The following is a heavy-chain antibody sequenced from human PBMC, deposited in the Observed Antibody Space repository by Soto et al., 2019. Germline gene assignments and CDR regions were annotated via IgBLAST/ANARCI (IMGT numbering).Heavy chain of an antibody. V-gene: IGHV4-59*01. Sequence: QVQLQESGPGLVKPSETLSLTCTVSGGSISSYYWSWIRQPPGKGLEWIGDIYYSGSTNYNPSLKRRLTIPVDTSNNPFAPTLSSLPAADTAVYYCARGGGGAFDIWGQGTMVTVSS. J-gene: IGHJ3*02. D-gene: IGHD3-16*01. CDR1: GGSISSYY. CDR3: ARGGGGAFDI. CDR2: IYYSGST.